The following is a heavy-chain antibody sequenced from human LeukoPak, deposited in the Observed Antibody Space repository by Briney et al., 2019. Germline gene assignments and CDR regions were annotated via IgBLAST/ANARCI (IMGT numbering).Heavy chain of an antibody. CDR2: IYTSGST. CDR1: GGSISSYY. Sequence: PSETLSLTCTVSGGSISSYYWSWIRQPAGKGLEWIGRIYTSGSTNYNPPLKSRVTISVDTSKNQFSPKLSSVTAADTAVYYCATYNTMTTGAFDYWGQGTLVTVSS. J-gene: IGHJ4*02. V-gene: IGHV4-4*07. D-gene: IGHD4-11*01. CDR3: ATYNTMTTGAFDY.